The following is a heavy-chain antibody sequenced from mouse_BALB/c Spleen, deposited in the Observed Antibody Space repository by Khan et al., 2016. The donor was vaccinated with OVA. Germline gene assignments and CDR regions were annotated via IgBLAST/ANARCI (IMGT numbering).Heavy chain of an antibody. CDR3: ASELGRYYALDY. D-gene: IGHD4-1*01. Sequence: EVQLQESGPGLVKPSQSLSLTCTVTGYSITSDYAWNWIRQFPGNKLEWMGYIRYSGSTTYNPSLKSRILITRDTSKDTLFLQLKTVTSEDTATYYCASELGRYYALDYWGQGTSVTVSS. V-gene: IGHV3-2*02. J-gene: IGHJ4*01. CDR2: IRYSGST. CDR1: GYSITSDYA.